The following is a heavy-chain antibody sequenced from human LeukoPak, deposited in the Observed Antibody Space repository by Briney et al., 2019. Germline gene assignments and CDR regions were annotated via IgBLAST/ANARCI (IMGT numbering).Heavy chain of an antibody. Sequence: GGSLRLSCAASGFTVDSNYLSWVRQAPGKGLEWVSTIYTGGNTYYAASVKGRFTISRDFSQNTVFLHMNSLRAEDTAMYYCARGDDSGYYDYFDYWGQGALVTVSS. CDR1: GFTVDSNY. CDR3: ARGDDSGYYDYFDY. V-gene: IGHV3-53*01. J-gene: IGHJ4*02. CDR2: IYTGGNT. D-gene: IGHD3-22*01.